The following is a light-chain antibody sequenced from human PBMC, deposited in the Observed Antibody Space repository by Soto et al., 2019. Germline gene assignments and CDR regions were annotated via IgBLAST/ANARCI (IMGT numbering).Light chain of an antibody. V-gene: IGKV1-5*01. J-gene: IGKJ1*01. CDR1: QSISSW. Sequence: DIKMTQSPSTLSASVGDRVTITCRASQSISSWLAWYQQKPGKAPKLLIYDASSLESGVPSRFSGSGSGTDFTLTISSLQPEDSATYYCLQDFSYPRTFGQGTKVDIK. CDR3: LQDFSYPRT. CDR2: DAS.